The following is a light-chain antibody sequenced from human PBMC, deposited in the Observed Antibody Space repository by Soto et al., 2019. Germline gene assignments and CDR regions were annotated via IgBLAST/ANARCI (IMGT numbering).Light chain of an antibody. Sequence: EIVMTQSPGPLSVSPGERATLSCRASESVSSNLAWYQQKPGQAPSLLIYGAFTRAAGVPVRFSGSGSGTEFTLTISSLQSEDFAVYYCQQYNYWPRTFGQGTKVEIK. CDR2: GAF. CDR1: ESVSSN. J-gene: IGKJ1*01. CDR3: QQYNYWPRT. V-gene: IGKV3-15*01.